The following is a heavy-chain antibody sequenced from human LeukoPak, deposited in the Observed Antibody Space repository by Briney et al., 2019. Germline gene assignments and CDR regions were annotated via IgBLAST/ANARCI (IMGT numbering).Heavy chain of an antibody. CDR1: GYTFTGYY. D-gene: IGHD3-22*01. Sequence: ASVKVSCKASGYTFTGYYMHWVRQAPGQGLEWMGWINPNGGGTNYAQKFQGRVTMTRDTSISTAYMELSRLRSDDTAVYYCARDPIGYDSSGYLNWFDPWGQGTLVTASS. V-gene: IGHV1-2*02. J-gene: IGHJ5*02. CDR2: INPNGGGT. CDR3: ARDPIGYDSSGYLNWFDP.